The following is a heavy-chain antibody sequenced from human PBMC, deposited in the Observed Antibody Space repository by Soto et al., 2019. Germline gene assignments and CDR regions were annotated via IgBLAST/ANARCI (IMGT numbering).Heavy chain of an antibody. CDR2: IYHSGST. Sequence: QLQLQESGSGLVKPSQTLSLTCAVSGGSISSGGYSWSWIRQPPGKGLEWIGYIYHSGSTYYNPSLYRRVTISVDRSKNQFSLKLSSVTAADTAVYYCARAGGLGAVAADSWGQGTLVTVSS. J-gene: IGHJ4*02. CDR1: GGSISSGGYS. CDR3: ARAGGLGAVAADS. V-gene: IGHV4-30-2*01. D-gene: IGHD6-19*01.